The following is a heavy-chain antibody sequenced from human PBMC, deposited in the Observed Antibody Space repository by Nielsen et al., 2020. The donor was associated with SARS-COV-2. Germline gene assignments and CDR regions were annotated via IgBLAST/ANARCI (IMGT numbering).Heavy chain of an antibody. J-gene: IGHJ4*02. CDR3: ARLPYSSSPFDY. CDR2: IYYSGST. D-gene: IGHD6-6*01. Sequence: WIRQPPGKGLEWIGSIYYSGSTYYNPSLKSRVTISVDTSKNQFSLKLSSVTAADTAVYYCARLPYSSSPFDYWGQGTLVTVSS. V-gene: IGHV4-39*01.